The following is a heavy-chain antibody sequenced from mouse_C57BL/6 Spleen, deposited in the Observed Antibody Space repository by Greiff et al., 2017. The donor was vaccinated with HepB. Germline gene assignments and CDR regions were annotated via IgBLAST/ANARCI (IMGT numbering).Heavy chain of an antibody. CDR3: AREGDYGYFDV. Sequence: QVQLQQPGAELVKPGASVKLSCKASGYTFTSYWMHWVKQRPGQGLEWIGMIHPNSGSTNYNEKFKSKATLTVDKSSSTAYMQLSSLTSEDSAVYYCAREGDYGYFDVWGTGTTVTVSS. CDR1: GYTFTSYW. V-gene: IGHV1-64*01. CDR2: IHPNSGST. J-gene: IGHJ1*03.